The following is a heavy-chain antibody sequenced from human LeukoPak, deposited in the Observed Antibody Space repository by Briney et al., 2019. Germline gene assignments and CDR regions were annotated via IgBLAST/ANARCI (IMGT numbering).Heavy chain of an antibody. CDR1: GGSISSYY. J-gene: IGHJ3*02. Sequence: PSETLSLTCTVSGGSISSYYWSWIRQPPGKGLELIGYIYYSASTNYNPSLKSPVTISVDTSNNQFSLKLSSVTAADTAVYYCARGNRGRDAFDIWGQGTMVTVSS. V-gene: IGHV4-59*01. D-gene: IGHD1-14*01. CDR3: ARGNRGRDAFDI. CDR2: IYYSAST.